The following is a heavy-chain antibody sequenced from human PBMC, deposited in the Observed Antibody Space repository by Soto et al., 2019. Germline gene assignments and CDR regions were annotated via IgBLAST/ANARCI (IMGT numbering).Heavy chain of an antibody. J-gene: IGHJ4*02. D-gene: IGHD3-3*01. CDR1: GYTFTSYG. V-gene: IGHV1-18*01. CDR3: ARFSWSGFLDPYYFDY. Sequence: ASVKVSCKASGYTFTSYGISWVRQAPGQGLEWMGWISAYNVNTIYAQKLQGRVTMTTDTSTSTAYMELRSLRSDDKAVYYCARFSWSGFLDPYYFDYWGQGTLVTVSS. CDR2: ISAYNVNT.